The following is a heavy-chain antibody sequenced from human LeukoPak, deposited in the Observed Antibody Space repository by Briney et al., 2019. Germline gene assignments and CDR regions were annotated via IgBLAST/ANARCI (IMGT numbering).Heavy chain of an antibody. D-gene: IGHD2-2*01. J-gene: IGHJ4*02. CDR1: GFTVSSNY. V-gene: IGHV3-66*01. CDR3: ARETGDIVVVPAAPLLDY. CDR2: IYSGGST. Sequence: GGSLRLSCAASGFTVSSNYMSWVRQAPGKGLEWVSVIYSGGSTYYADSVKGRFTISRDNSKNTLYLQMNSLRAEDTAVYYCARETGDIVVVPAAPLLDYWGQGTLVTVSS.